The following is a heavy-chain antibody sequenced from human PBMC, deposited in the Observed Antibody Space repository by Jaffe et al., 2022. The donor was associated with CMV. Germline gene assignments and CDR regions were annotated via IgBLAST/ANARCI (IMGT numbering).Heavy chain of an antibody. CDR3: GGSGDIVVVPAAMGDYYYYMDV. D-gene: IGHD2-2*01. CDR2: IYHSGST. J-gene: IGHJ6*03. V-gene: IGHV4-4*02. CDR1: GGSISSSNW. Sequence: QVQLQESGPGLVKPSGTLSLTCAVSGGSISSSNWWSWVRQPPGKGLEWIGEIYHSGSTNYNPSLKSRVTISVDKSKNQFSLKLSSVTAADTAVYYCGGSGDIVVVPAAMGDYYYYMDVWGKGTTVTVSS.